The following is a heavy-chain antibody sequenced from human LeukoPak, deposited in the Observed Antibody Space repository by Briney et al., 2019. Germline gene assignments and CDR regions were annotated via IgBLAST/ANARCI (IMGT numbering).Heavy chain of an antibody. J-gene: IGHJ4*02. D-gene: IGHD3-22*01. CDR2: INPNSGGT. Sequence: GASVKVSCKASGYTFTGYYMHWVRQAPGQGLEWMGWINPNSGGTNYTQSFQGRVTMTRDTSISTVYMELSRLRSDDTAVYYCAGAPGRTSYSDSGAYYFFDYWAQGTLVTVSS. CDR3: AGAPGRTSYSDSGAYYFFDY. V-gene: IGHV1-2*02. CDR1: GYTFTGYY.